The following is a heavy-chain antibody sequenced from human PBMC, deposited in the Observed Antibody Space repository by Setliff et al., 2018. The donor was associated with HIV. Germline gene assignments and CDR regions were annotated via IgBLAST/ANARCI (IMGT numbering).Heavy chain of an antibody. Sequence: ASVKVSCKSSGYTFTDYFMHWVRQAPGQGLEWMGWISPDNANTRISQRFRGSVTMTRDRSINTAYMEFSGLTSDDTAVYYCARQLSNSFDYWGQGTLVTVAS. CDR2: ISPDNANT. V-gene: IGHV1-2*02. J-gene: IGHJ4*02. D-gene: IGHD1-1*01. CDR3: ARQLSNSFDY. CDR1: GYTFTDYF.